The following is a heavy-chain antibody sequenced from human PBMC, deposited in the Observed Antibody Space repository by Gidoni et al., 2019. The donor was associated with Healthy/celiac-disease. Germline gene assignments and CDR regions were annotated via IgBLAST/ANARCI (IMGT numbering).Heavy chain of an antibody. Sequence: QITLKESGPTLVKPTQTLTLTCTFSGFSLSTSGVGVGWIRQPPGKALEWLALIYWDDDKRYSPSLKSRLTITKDTSKNQVVLTMTNMDPVDTATYYCAHSRVYYGSGIRYYFDYWGQGTLVTVSS. D-gene: IGHD3-10*01. CDR1: GFSLSTSGVG. CDR2: IYWDDDK. V-gene: IGHV2-5*02. J-gene: IGHJ4*02. CDR3: AHSRVYYGSGIRYYFDY.